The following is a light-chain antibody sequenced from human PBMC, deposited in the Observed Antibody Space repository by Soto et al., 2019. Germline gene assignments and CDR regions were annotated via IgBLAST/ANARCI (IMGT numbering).Light chain of an antibody. Sequence: DIQMTQSPSSLSASVGDRVTITCQASQNINNYLNWYQQKPGRAPKLLIYAASSLQSGVPSRFSGSGSGTDFTLTISSLQPEDFAVYYCQQYGSSPLTFGGGTKVDIK. V-gene: IGKV1-39*01. CDR2: AAS. CDR3: QQYGSSPLT. J-gene: IGKJ4*01. CDR1: QNINNY.